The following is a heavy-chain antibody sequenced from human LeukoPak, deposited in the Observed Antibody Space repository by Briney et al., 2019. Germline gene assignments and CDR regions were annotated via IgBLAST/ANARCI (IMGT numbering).Heavy chain of an antibody. Sequence: SETLSLTCTVSGGSISSYYWSWIRQPPGKGLEWIGYIYYSGSTNYNPSLKSRVTISVDTSKNQFSLTLRSVTAADSAVYFCARDHDYRLDPWGQGTLVTVSS. CDR3: ARDHDYRLDP. CDR1: GGSISSYY. CDR2: IYYSGST. J-gene: IGHJ5*02. V-gene: IGHV4-59*01. D-gene: IGHD4-11*01.